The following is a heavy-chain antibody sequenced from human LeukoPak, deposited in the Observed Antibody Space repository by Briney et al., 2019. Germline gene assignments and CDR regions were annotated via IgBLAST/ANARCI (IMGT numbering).Heavy chain of an antibody. J-gene: IGHJ6*03. CDR2: IRYDGSNK. D-gene: IGHD6-19*01. CDR1: GFTFSSYG. CDR3: AKDWGSSGCFVCYYYYMDV. Sequence: GGSLRLSCAASGFTFSSYGMHWVRQAPGKGLEGVAFIRYDGSNKYYADSVKGRFTISRDNSKNTLYLQMNSLRAEDTAVYYCAKDWGSSGCFVCYYYYMDVWGKGTTVTISS. V-gene: IGHV3-30*02.